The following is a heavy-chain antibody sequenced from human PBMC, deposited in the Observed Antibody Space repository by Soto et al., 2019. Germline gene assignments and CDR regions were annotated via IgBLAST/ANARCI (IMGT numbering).Heavy chain of an antibody. V-gene: IGHV4-30-4*01. J-gene: IGHJ6*02. CDR1: GGSISSGDYY. CDR2: IYYSGST. Sequence: PSETLSLTCTVSGGSISSGDYYWSWIRQPPGKGLEWIGYIYYSGSTYYNPSLRSRVTISVDTSKNQFSLKLSSVTAADTAVYYCARDDYYGSGSLRGDYYGMDVWGQGTTVTVS. D-gene: IGHD3-10*01. CDR3: ARDDYYGSGSLRGDYYGMDV.